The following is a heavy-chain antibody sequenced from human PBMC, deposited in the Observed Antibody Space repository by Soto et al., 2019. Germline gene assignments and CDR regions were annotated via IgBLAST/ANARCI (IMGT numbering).Heavy chain of an antibody. J-gene: IGHJ4*02. CDR1: GFNFNXXA. D-gene: IGHD5-12*01. CDR3: AKDHGYSDAWYVAGYDY. V-gene: IGHV3-64D*06. Sequence: GGSXRLXXTASGFNFNXXAXXXVXXAPGXXPEYVSAIRSNGGNTDYADSVEGRFIISRDNSKNTLYLQMGSLRVEDTAIYYCAKDHGYSDAWYVAGYDYWGQGILVTVSS. CDR2: IRSNGGNT.